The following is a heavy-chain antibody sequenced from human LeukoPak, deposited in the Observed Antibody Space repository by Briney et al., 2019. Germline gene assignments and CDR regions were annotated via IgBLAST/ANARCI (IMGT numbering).Heavy chain of an antibody. CDR1: GGTFSSYA. J-gene: IGHJ6*04. D-gene: IGHD5-12*01. CDR3: ARSGIVATIGEDYYYYGMDV. CDR2: IIPIFGTA. V-gene: IGHV1-69*13. Sequence: SVKVSCKASGGTFSSYAISWVRQAPGQGLECMGGIIPIFGTANYAQKFQGRVTITADESTSTAYMELSSLRSEDTAVYYCARSGIVATIGEDYYYYGMDVWGKGTTVTVSS.